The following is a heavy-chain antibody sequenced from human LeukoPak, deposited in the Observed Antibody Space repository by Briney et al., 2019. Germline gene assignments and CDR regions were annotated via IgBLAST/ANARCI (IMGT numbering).Heavy chain of an antibody. CDR2: INPNSGDT. V-gene: IGHV1-2*02. Sequence: GASVNVSCKASGYTFTGYYMHWVRQAPGQGLEWMGWINPNSGDTNYAQKIQGRVTMTRDTSISTAYMELSRLRSDDTAVYYCARDSNMDVWGQGTTVTVSS. CDR3: ARDSNMDV. D-gene: IGHD4-11*01. J-gene: IGHJ6*02. CDR1: GYTFTGYY.